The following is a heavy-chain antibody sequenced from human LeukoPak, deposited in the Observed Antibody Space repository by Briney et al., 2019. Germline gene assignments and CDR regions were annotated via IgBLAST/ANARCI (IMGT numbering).Heavy chain of an antibody. J-gene: IGHJ4*02. D-gene: IGHD2-21*02. Sequence: SETLSLTCTVSGGSISIYYWSWIRQPPGKGLEWIGYIYNSGSTSYNPSLRSRVTISVDTSKNQFSLKLNSVTAADTAVYYCVRDREVTFWRQGTLVTVSS. CDR1: GGSISIYY. V-gene: IGHV4-59*01. CDR2: IYNSGST. CDR3: VRDREVTF.